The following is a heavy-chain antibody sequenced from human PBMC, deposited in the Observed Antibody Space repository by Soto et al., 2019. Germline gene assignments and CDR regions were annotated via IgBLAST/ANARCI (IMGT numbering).Heavy chain of an antibody. D-gene: IGHD6-13*01. V-gene: IGHV1-69*13. Sequence: ASVKVSCKASGGTFSSYAISWVRQAPGQGLEWMGGIIPIFGTANYAQKFQGRVTITADESTSTAYMELSSLRSEDTAVYYCAREYSSSWYRPYYFDDWGQGTLVTVSS. CDR2: IIPIFGTA. CDR3: AREYSSSWYRPYYFDD. J-gene: IGHJ4*02. CDR1: GGTFSSYA.